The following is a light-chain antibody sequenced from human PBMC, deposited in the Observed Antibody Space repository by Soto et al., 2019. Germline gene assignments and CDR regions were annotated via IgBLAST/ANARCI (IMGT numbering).Light chain of an antibody. Sequence: IQVTQSPSTLSASEGDRVTITCRASESIGNWLAWYQQKPGQAPNLLIYEASNLESGVPSRFSGSGSGTEFTLTISSLQPDDFATYYCQHYNSYSEAFGQGTKVDIK. CDR2: EAS. CDR1: ESIGNW. CDR3: QHYNSYSEA. J-gene: IGKJ1*01. V-gene: IGKV1-5*03.